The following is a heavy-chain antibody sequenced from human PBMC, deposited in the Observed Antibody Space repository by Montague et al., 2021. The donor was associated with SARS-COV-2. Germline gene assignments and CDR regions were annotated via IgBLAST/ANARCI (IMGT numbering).Heavy chain of an antibody. CDR2: ISSSSSYI. D-gene: IGHD3-16*01. CDR1: GFTCSSDS. Sequence: SLRLSCAASGFTCSSDSMNWGRQAPGKGLEWVSSISSSSSYIYYADSVKGRFTISRDNAKNSLYLQMNSLRAEDTAVYYCARVPRIRFMENYYYYMDVWGKGTTVTVSS. CDR3: ARVPRIRFMENYYYYMDV. J-gene: IGHJ6*03. V-gene: IGHV3-21*01.